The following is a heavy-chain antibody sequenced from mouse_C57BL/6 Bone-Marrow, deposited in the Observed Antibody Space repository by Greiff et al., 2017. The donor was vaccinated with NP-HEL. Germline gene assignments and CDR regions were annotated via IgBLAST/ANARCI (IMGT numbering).Heavy chain of an antibody. CDR3: ARRLRTVDY. J-gene: IGHJ2*01. V-gene: IGHV3-6*01. CDR1: GYSITSGYY. Sequence: DVQLQESGPGLVKPSQSLSLTCSVTGYSITSGYYWNWIRQFPGNKLEWMGYISYDGSNNYNPSLKNRISITRDTSKNQFFLKLNSVTTEDTATYYCARRLRTVDYWGQGTTLTVSS. CDR2: ISYDGSN. D-gene: IGHD5-5*01.